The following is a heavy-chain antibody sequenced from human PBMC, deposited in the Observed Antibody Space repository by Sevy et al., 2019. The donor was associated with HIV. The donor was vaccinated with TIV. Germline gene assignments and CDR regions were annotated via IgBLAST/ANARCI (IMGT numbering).Heavy chain of an antibody. D-gene: IGHD3-22*01. J-gene: IGHJ3*02. V-gene: IGHV3-74*01. Sequence: GGSLRLSCAASGFTFSSYWMHWVRQAPGKGLVWVSRINSDGSSTNFADSVKGRFTMSRDKAKNTLDLQMNSLRAEDTAVYYCARDCVYDTSGYYLEAAFDIWGQGTMVTVSS. CDR3: ARDCVYDTSGYYLEAAFDI. CDR1: GFTFSSYW. CDR2: INSDGSST.